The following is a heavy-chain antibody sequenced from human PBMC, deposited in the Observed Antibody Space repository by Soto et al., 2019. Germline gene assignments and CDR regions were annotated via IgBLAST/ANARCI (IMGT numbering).Heavy chain of an antibody. CDR2: VIPLFDTA. V-gene: IGHV1-69*01. D-gene: IGHD5-18*01. CDR1: GGIFTNNA. J-gene: IGHJ6*02. CDR3: ATGGHNDGYNFYHGMDV. Sequence: QVQVVQSGAEVKKPGSSVKVSCKVSGGIFTNNAISWVRQAPGQGLEWLGGVIPLFDTAYYAPIFRGRLKISAGGATTTAYMELSGLTSADTAVYFCATGGHNDGYNFYHGMDVWGQGTTVTVS.